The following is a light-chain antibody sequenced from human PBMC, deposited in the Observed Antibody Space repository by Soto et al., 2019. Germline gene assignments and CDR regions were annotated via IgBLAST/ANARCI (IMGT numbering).Light chain of an antibody. CDR3: QQSYSTPQVT. J-gene: IGKJ5*01. Sequence: DIQMTQSPSTLSASVGDRVTITCRTSQSISSWLAWYQQKPGKAPKLLIYDASTLESGVPSRFSGSGSGTEFTLTIDSLHPDYSATYYCQQSYSTPQVTFGQGTRLETK. V-gene: IGKV1-5*01. CDR2: DAS. CDR1: QSISSW.